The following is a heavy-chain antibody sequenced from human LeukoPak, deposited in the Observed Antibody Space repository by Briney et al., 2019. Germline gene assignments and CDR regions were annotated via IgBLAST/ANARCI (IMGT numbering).Heavy chain of an antibody. Sequence: GGSLRLSCAASGFTFSNYWMHWVRQAPGEGLVWVSRIKTDGTITNYADSVKGRFTISRDNAKNTLYLQMNSLRVEDTAVYYCVRVEIGTYHGMDVWGQGTTVTVSS. CDR3: VRVEIGTYHGMDV. D-gene: IGHD2-2*01. CDR2: IKTDGTIT. V-gene: IGHV3-74*01. J-gene: IGHJ6*02. CDR1: GFTFSNYW.